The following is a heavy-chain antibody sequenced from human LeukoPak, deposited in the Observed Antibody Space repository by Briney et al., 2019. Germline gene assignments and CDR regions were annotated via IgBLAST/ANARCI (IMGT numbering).Heavy chain of an antibody. J-gene: IGHJ5*02. CDR1: GYTFTGYY. V-gene: IGHV1-2*02. Sequence: GASVNVSFKASGYTFTGYYMHWVRQAPGQGLEWMGWINPNSGGTNYAQKFQGRVTMTRDTSISTAYMELSRLRSDDTAVYYCARDLYSSSWYLWFDPWGQGTLVTVSS. D-gene: IGHD6-13*01. CDR3: ARDLYSSSWYLWFDP. CDR2: INPNSGGT.